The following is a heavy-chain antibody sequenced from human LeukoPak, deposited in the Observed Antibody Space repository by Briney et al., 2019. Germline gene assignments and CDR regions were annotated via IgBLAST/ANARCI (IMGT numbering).Heavy chain of an antibody. CDR2: IRYDGSNK. V-gene: IGHV3-30*02. CDR1: RFTFSSYG. J-gene: IGHJ6*03. CDR3: AKGGGYEAQYYYYYLDV. Sequence: GGSLRLSCAASRFTFSSYGMYWVRQAPGKGLEWGAFIRYDGSNKYYAASVKGRFTVSRDNSKNTLYLQMKSLRAEDTAVYCCAKGGGYEAQYYYYYLDVWGKGTTVTISS. D-gene: IGHD5-12*01.